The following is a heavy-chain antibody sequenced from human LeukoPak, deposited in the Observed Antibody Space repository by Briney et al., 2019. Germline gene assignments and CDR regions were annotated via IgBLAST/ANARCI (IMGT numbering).Heavy chain of an antibody. V-gene: IGHV4-59*08. Sequence: SETLSLTCTVSGGSISSYYWSWIRQPPGKGLEWIGYIYYTGSTTYNPSLKSRLTISVDTSKNQFSLKLSSVTAADTAVYYCARGMTTGPDPWGQGILVTVSS. CDR3: ARGMTTGPDP. J-gene: IGHJ5*02. CDR1: GGSISSYY. D-gene: IGHD4-17*01. CDR2: IYYTGST.